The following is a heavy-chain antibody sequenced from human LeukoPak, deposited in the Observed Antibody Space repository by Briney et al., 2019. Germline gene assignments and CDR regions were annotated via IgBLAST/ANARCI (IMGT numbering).Heavy chain of an antibody. V-gene: IGHV4-30-2*01. D-gene: IGHD6-6*01. CDR1: GGSISSGGYS. CDR3: ARSIAARPGYFDY. Sequence: PSETLSLTCAVSGGSISSGGYSWSWIRQPPGKGLEWIGYIYHSGGTYYNPSLKSRVTISVDRSKNQFSLKLSSVTAADTAVYYCARSIAARPGYFDYWGQGTLVTVSS. J-gene: IGHJ4*02. CDR2: IYHSGGT.